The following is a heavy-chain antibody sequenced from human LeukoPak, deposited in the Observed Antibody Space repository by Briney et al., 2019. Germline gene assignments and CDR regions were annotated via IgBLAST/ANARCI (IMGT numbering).Heavy chain of an antibody. D-gene: IGHD1-26*01. J-gene: IGHJ3*02. Sequence: PGGSLRLSCAASGFTFSSYGMHWVRQAPGKGLEGVAVIWYDGSNKYYADFVKGRFTISRDNSKNTLYLQMNSLRAEDTAVYYCARDTATKGDDAFDIWGQGTMVTVSS. CDR2: IWYDGSNK. CDR1: GFTFSSYG. CDR3: ARDTATKGDDAFDI. V-gene: IGHV3-33*01.